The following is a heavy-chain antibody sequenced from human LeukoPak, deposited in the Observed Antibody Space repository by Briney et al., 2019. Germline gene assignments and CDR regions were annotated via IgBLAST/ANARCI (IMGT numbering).Heavy chain of an antibody. V-gene: IGHV3-23*01. D-gene: IGHD6-13*01. J-gene: IGHJ5*02. CDR2: ISSSGGST. CDR1: GFTFSNYV. Sequence: PGGSLSLSCAASGFTFSNYVMSGVRQAPGKGLEWVSSISSSGGSTYYANAVKGRFTLSRDNYKDTLDLQMNKLRVADTCVYYCAKERGTGYRSSWYSWFDPWGQGTLVTVSS. CDR3: AKERGTGYRSSWYSWFDP.